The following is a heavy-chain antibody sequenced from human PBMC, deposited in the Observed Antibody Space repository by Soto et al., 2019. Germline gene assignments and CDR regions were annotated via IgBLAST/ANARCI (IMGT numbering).Heavy chain of an antibody. Sequence: QVQLVQSGAEVKKPGASVKVSCEASGYTFTSYYMHWVRQAPGQGLEWMGIINPSGGSTSYAQKFQGRVTTTRDTSTSTVYMELSSLRSEDTAVYYCVSPTQFWDVYSYYGMDVWGQGTTVTVSS. CDR3: VSPTQFWDVYSYYGMDV. D-gene: IGHD3-16*01. V-gene: IGHV1-46*03. CDR1: GYTFTSYY. CDR2: INPSGGST. J-gene: IGHJ6*02.